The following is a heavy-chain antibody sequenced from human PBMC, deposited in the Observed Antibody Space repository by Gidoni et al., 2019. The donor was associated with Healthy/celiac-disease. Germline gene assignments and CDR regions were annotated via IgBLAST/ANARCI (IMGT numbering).Heavy chain of an antibody. Sequence: QVTLRESGPALVKPTQTLTLTCTFSGFSLSTIGMCVSWIRQPPGKALEWLARIDWDDDKYYSTSLKTRLTISKDTSKNQVVLTMTNMDPVDTATYYCARTSYSSSSFYYYYGMDVWGQGTTVTVSS. D-gene: IGHD6-6*01. CDR2: IDWDDDK. CDR3: ARTSYSSSSFYYYYGMDV. V-gene: IGHV2-70*15. J-gene: IGHJ6*02. CDR1: GFSLSTIGMC.